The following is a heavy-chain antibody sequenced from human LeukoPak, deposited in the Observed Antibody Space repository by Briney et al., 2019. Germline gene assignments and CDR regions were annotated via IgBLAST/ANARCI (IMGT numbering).Heavy chain of an antibody. CDR2: INPNSGGT. CDR1: GYTFTGYY. Sequence: ASVKVSCKASGYTFTGYYMHWVRQAPGQGLEWMGWINPNSGGTNYAQKFQGRVTMTRDTSISTAYMELSRLRSDDTAVCYCARALDCSSTSCYDFDYWGQGTLVTVSS. D-gene: IGHD2-2*01. J-gene: IGHJ4*02. CDR3: ARALDCSSTSCYDFDY. V-gene: IGHV1-2*02.